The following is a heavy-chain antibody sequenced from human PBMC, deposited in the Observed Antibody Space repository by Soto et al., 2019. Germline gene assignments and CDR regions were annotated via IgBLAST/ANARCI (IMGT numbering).Heavy chain of an antibody. D-gene: IGHD2-2*01. CDR1: GGSFSGYY. CDR3: ARGARRSTKPGQYAFEI. V-gene: IGHV4-34*01. CDR2: INHSGST. J-gene: IGHJ3*02. Sequence: SETLSLTCAVYGGSFSGYYWSWIRQPPGKGLEWIGEINHSGSTNYNPSLKSRVTISVDTSKNQFSLKLSSVTAADTAVYYCARGARRSTKPGQYAFEIWGQGTMVTVSS.